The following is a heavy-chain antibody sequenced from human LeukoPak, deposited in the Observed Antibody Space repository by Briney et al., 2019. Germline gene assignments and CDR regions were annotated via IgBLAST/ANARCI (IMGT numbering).Heavy chain of an antibody. CDR2: IWHDGSNK. CDR3: AKDRLIVGATTGFDY. J-gene: IGHJ4*02. CDR1: GFTFSSYG. D-gene: IGHD1-26*01. Sequence: GGSLRLSCAASGFTFSSYGMHWVRQAPGKGLEWVAFIWHDGSNKYYADSVKSRFTISRDNSKNTLYLQMNSLRAEDTAVYYCAKDRLIVGATTGFDYWGQGTLVTVSS. V-gene: IGHV3-30*02.